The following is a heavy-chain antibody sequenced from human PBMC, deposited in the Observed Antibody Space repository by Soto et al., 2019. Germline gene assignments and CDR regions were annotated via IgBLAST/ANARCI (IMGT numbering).Heavy chain of an antibody. CDR1: CGSXRSHS. D-gene: IGHD2-21*02. CDR3: ARGNGGDPSLWYYYGMDV. Sequence: SVKGCCEGCCGSXRSHSISWVRQAPGQGLEWMGGIIPIFGTANYAQKFQGRVTITADESTSTAYMELSSLRSEDTAVYYCARGNGGDPSLWYYYGMDVWGQGTTVTVSS. J-gene: IGHJ6*02. CDR2: IIPIFGTA. V-gene: IGHV1-69*13.